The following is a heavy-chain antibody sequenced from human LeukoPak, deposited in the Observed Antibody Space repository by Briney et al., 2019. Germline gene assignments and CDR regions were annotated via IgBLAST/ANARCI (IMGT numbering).Heavy chain of an antibody. J-gene: IGHJ4*02. CDR3: ARDRIEGIAVSGDFDY. CDR1: GFTFSSYG. CDR2: ISYDGSNK. V-gene: IGHV3-30*03. D-gene: IGHD6-19*01. Sequence: GGSLRLSCAASGFTFSSYGMHWVRQAPGKGLEWVAVISYDGSNKYYADSVKGRFTISRDNSKNTLYLQMNSLRAEDTGVYYCARDRIEGIAVSGDFDYWGQGTLVTVSS.